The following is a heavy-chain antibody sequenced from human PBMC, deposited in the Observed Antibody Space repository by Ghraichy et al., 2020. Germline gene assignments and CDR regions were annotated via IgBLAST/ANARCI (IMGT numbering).Heavy chain of an antibody. D-gene: IGHD6-13*01. V-gene: IGHV1-69*13. Sequence: SVKVSCKASGGTFSSYAISWVRQAPGQGLEWMGGIIPIFGTANYAQKFQGRVTITADESTSTAYMELSSLRSEDTAVYYCARDRPRGSSWYRSGGGDYYYYGMDVWGQGTTVTVSS. CDR2: IIPIFGTA. J-gene: IGHJ6*02. CDR1: GGTFSSYA. CDR3: ARDRPRGSSWYRSGGGDYYYYGMDV.